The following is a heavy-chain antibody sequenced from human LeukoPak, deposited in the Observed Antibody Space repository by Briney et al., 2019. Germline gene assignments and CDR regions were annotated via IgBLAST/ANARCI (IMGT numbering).Heavy chain of an antibody. CDR3: ASDTSGIYDAFDI. Sequence: EASVKVSCMASGGTFSSYAISWVRQAPGQGLEWMGGIIPIFGTANYAQKFQGRVTITADESTSTAYMELSSLRSEDTAVYYCASDTSGIYDAFDIWGQGTMVTVSS. CDR1: GGTFSSYA. V-gene: IGHV1-69*13. J-gene: IGHJ3*02. D-gene: IGHD2-8*01. CDR2: IIPIFGTA.